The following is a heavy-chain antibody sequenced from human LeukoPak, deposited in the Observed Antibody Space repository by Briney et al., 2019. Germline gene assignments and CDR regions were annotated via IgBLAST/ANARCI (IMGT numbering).Heavy chain of an antibody. V-gene: IGHV4-59*01. CDR2: IYYSGST. J-gene: IGHJ4*02. D-gene: IGHD3-10*01. CDR3: ARDQARSGLHY. CDR1: GGSISSYY. Sequence: SETLSLTCTVSGGSISSYYWSWIRQPPGEGLEWIGYIYYSGSTNYNPSLKSRVTISVDTSKNQFSLKLSSVTAADTAVYYCARDQARSGLHYWGQGTLVTVSS.